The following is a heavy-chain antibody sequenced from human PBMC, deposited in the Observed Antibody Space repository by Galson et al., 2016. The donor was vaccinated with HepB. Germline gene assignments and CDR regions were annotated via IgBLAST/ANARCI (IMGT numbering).Heavy chain of an antibody. D-gene: IGHD1-26*01. V-gene: IGHV3-23*01. J-gene: IGHJ6*04. CDR1: GFTFSNYG. CDR3: VQGSTAPAV. CDR2: ISRSGDST. Sequence: SLRLSCAASGFTFSNYGITWVRQAPGKGLEVVSSISRSGDSTDYADSVKGRFTISRDNSKNTLSLQMNSLTADDTAIYYCVQGSTAPAVWGEGTTVTVSS.